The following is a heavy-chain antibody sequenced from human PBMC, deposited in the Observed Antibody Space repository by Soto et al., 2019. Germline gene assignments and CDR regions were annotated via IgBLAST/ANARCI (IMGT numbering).Heavy chain of an antibody. CDR2: ISDDGSTA. Sequence: GALRLSCAVSVFTFSAYLIHWVRQVPGKGLTWVSRISDDGSTATYADSVKGRFIISRDNAKNTLYLEMNTLRADDSGLYYCARGPRVSSTGTGAHWGRGTLVTVSS. CDR3: ARGPRVSSTGTGAH. CDR1: VFTFSAYL. D-gene: IGHD1-1*01. J-gene: IGHJ4*02. V-gene: IGHV3-74*01.